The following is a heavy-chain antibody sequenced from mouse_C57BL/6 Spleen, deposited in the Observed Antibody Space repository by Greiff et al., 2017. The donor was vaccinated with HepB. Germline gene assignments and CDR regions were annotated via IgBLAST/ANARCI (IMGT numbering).Heavy chain of an antibody. J-gene: IGHJ1*03. CDR3: AREAMGSSYGLDV. CDR2: IYPRSGNT. Sequence: QVQLQQSGAELARPGASVKLSCKASGYTFTSYGISWVKQRTGQGLEWIGEIYPRSGNTYYNEKFKGKATLTADKSSSTAYMELRSLTSEDSAVYFCAREAMGSSYGLDVWGTGTTVTVSS. V-gene: IGHV1-81*01. CDR1: GYTFTSYG. D-gene: IGHD1-1*01.